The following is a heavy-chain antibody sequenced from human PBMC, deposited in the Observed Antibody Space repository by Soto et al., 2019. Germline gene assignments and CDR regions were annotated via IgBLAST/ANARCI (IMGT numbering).Heavy chain of an antibody. J-gene: IGHJ3*02. CDR2: ISYDGSNK. D-gene: IGHD3-22*01. V-gene: IGHV3-30-3*01. Sequence: AGGSLRLSCAASGFTFSSYAMHWVRQAPGKGLEWVAVISYDGSNKYYADSVKGRFTISRDNSKNTLYLQMNSLRAEDTAVYYCARSGPITMIVVGDTPGAFDIWGQGTMVTVSS. CDR3: ARSGPITMIVVGDTPGAFDI. CDR1: GFTFSSYA.